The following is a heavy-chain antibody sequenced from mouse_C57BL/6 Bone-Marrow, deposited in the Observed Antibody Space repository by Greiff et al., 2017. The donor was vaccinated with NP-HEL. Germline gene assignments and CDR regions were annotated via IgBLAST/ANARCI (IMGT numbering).Heavy chain of an antibody. Sequence: QVQLQQPGAELVKPGASVKMSCKASGYTFTSYWITWVKQRPGQGLEWIARIYPGSGNTYYNEKFKGKATLTAEKSSSTAYMQLSSLTSEDSAVYFCARGGYGSSYEDYWGQGTTLTVSS. CDR3: ARGGYGSSYEDY. CDR1: GYTFTSYW. D-gene: IGHD1-1*01. V-gene: IGHV1-76*01. CDR2: IYPGSGNT. J-gene: IGHJ2*01.